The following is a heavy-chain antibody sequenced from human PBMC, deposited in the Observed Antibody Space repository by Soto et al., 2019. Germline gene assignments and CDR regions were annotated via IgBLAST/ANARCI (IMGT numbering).Heavy chain of an antibody. Sequence: QLQLQESGPGLVKPSETPSLTCTVSGGSISSSSYYWGWIRQPPGKGLEWIGSIYYSGSTYYNPSLKSRVTISVDTSKNQFSLKLSSVTAADTAVYYCARLRLDYGGDRRAFDIWGQGTMVTVSS. CDR1: GGSISSSSYY. CDR2: IYYSGST. V-gene: IGHV4-39*01. J-gene: IGHJ3*02. D-gene: IGHD4-17*01. CDR3: ARLRLDYGGDRRAFDI.